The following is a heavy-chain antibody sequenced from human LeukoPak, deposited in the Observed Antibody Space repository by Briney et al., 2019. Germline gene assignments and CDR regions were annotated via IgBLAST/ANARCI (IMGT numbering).Heavy chain of an antibody. V-gene: IGHV3-15*01. CDR3: AADWPGDFSPIDH. Sequence: PGGSLRLSCAASGFAFNTAWMSWVRQAPGKGLEWVGRIKSKADGETTHYTAPVKGRFIISRDDSKNTLNLQMNSLKTADTAVYYCAADWPGDFSPIDHWGQGTLVTVSS. D-gene: IGHD2-21*02. CDR2: IKSKADGETT. CDR1: GFAFNTAW. J-gene: IGHJ4*02.